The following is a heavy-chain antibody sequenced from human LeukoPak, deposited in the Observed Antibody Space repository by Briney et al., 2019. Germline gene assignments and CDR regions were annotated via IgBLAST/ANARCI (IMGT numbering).Heavy chain of an antibody. CDR2: IYHSGST. D-gene: IGHD6-6*01. V-gene: IGHV4-38-2*02. CDR1: GYSISSGYY. J-gene: IGHJ4*02. CDR3: ARDSSSSLDY. Sequence: SETLSLTCTVSGYSISSGYYWGWIRQPPGKGLEWIGSIYHSGSTYYNPSLKSRVTISVDTSKNQFSLKLSSVTAADTAVYYCARDSSSSLDYWGQGTLVTVSS.